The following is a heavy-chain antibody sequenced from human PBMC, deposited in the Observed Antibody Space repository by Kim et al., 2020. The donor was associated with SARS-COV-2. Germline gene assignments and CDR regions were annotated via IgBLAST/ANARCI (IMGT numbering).Heavy chain of an antibody. D-gene: IGHD6-19*01. CDR3: ARAVLEQWPLLGFDY. J-gene: IGHJ4*02. V-gene: IGHV4-34*01. Sequence: SETLSLTCAVYGGSFSGYYWSWIRQPPGKGLEWIGEINHSGSTNYNPSLKSRVTISVDTSKNQFSLKLSSVTAADTAVYYCARAVLEQWPLLGFDYWGQGTLVTVSS. CDR1: GGSFSGYY. CDR2: INHSGST.